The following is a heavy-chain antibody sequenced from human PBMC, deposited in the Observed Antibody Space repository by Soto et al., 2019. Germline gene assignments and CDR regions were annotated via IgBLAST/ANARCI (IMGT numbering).Heavy chain of an antibody. V-gene: IGHV3-33*08. CDR3: ARLYCSSSSCYSVGAFDI. D-gene: IGHD2-2*01. CDR2: IWFDGSDK. CDR1: GFTFSSYA. Sequence: GGSLRLSCAASGFTFSSYAMSWVRQAPGKGLGWVALIWFDGSDKYYVDSVKGRFTISRDNSKNTVHLQMNSLRVEDTAVYYCARLYCSSSSCYSVGAFDIRTQGTVVTVSS. J-gene: IGHJ3*02.